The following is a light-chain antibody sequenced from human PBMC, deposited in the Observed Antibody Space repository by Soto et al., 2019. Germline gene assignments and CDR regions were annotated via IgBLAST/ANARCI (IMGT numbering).Light chain of an antibody. CDR3: QSCDSSLSGSGV. J-gene: IGLJ1*01. Sequence: QSELTKPPSVSGAPGQRVTISYTGTSSNIGAGYDVHWYQQFPGTAPKLLIYGNRNRPSGVPDRFSGSKSGTSASLAITGLQAEDEATYYCQSCDSSLSGSGVFGTGTKVTVL. CDR1: SSNIGAGYD. CDR2: GNR. V-gene: IGLV1-40*01.